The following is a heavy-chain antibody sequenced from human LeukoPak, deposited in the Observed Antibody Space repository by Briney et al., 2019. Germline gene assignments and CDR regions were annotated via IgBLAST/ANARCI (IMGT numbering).Heavy chain of an antibody. Sequence: SETLSLTCTVSGGSISSYYWSWIRQPAGKGLEWIGRIYTSGSTDYNPSLKSRVTMSVDTSKNQFSLKLSSVTAADTAVYYCACTYYDSSGYYSYFDYWGQGTLVTVSS. J-gene: IGHJ4*02. V-gene: IGHV4-4*07. CDR1: GGSISSYY. D-gene: IGHD3-22*01. CDR2: IYTSGST. CDR3: ACTYYDSSGYYSYFDY.